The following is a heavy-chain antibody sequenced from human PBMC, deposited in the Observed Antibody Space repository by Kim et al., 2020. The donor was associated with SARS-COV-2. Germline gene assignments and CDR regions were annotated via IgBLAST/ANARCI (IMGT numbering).Heavy chain of an antibody. J-gene: IGHJ6*02. CDR3: ARLHESGYHDMDV. Sequence: SETLSLTCTVSGDSVSSDGFHWSWIRQPPGKGLEWIGNIYYSGSTSYNPSLKSRVTISSDTSKNQFSLKLTSVIAADTAVYYCARLHESGYHDMDVWGQGTTVTVSS. CDR1: GDSVSSDGFH. CDR2: IYYSGST. D-gene: IGHD3-10*01. V-gene: IGHV4-61*08.